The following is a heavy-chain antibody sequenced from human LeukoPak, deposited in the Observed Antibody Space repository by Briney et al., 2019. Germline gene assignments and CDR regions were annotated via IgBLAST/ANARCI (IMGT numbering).Heavy chain of an antibody. D-gene: IGHD4-17*01. J-gene: IGHJ4*02. CDR2: ISYDGSNK. V-gene: IGHV3-30-3*01. Sequence: GGSLRLSCAASGFTFSSYAMHWVRQAPGKGLEWVAVISYDGSNKYYADSVKGRFTISRDNSKNTLYLQMNSLRAEDTAVYYCARDEGDNGDLYWGQGTLVTVSS. CDR3: ARDEGDNGDLY. CDR1: GFTFSSYA.